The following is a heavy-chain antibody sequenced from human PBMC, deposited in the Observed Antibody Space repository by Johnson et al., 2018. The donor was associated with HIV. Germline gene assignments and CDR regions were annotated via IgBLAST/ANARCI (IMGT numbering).Heavy chain of an antibody. Sequence: QVQVVESGGDVVQPGRSLRLSCAASGFTFSSYGIHWVRQAPGKGLEWVSVIYTGGSTKYADSVKGRFTISRDNSKSTLYLQMNSLRAEDTAVYYCARNRRGIYSSGWY. CDR3: ARNRRGIYSSGWY. V-gene: IGHV3-NL1*01. D-gene: IGHD6-19*01. J-gene: IGHJ2*01. CDR2: IYTGGST. CDR1: GFTFSSYG.